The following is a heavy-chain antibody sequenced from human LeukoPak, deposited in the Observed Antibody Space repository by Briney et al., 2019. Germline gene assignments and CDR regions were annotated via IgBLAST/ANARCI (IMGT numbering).Heavy chain of an antibody. CDR3: ARDHVYGGADY. CDR2: TSGDGITT. J-gene: IGHJ4*02. V-gene: IGHV3-43*02. CDR1: GFTFHNYA. D-gene: IGHD5/OR15-5a*01. Sequence: GRSLRLSCAASGFTFHNYAIHWVRPAPGKGLEWVSLTSGDGITTYFANSVKGRFTISRDNSKGSLFLQMNSLRTEDTALYYCARDHVYGGADYWGQGTLVTVSS.